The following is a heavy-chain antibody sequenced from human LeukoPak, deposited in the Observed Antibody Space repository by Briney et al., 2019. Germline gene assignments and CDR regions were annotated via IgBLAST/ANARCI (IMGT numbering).Heavy chain of an antibody. J-gene: IGHJ4*02. CDR3: ARGDYGDY. V-gene: IGHV4-39*01. CDR2: IYYSGST. Sequence: SETLSLTCTVSGGSISSSSYYWGWIRQPPGKGLEWIGSIYYSGSTHYNPSLKSRVTISVDTSKNQFSLKLSSVTAADTAVYYCARGDYGDYWGQGTLVTVSS. CDR1: GGSISSSSYY.